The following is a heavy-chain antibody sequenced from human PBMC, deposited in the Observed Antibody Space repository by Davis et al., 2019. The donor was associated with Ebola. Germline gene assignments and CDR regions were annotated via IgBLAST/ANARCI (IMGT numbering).Heavy chain of an antibody. CDR3: ARGQDNSGWVNGWFFDP. D-gene: IGHD5-12*01. CDR2: IFPRDSDT. J-gene: IGHJ5*02. CDR1: GYTFTSYW. Sequence: GGSLRLSCQASGYTFTSYWIGWVRQMPGKGLEWMGIIFPRDSDTRYSPSFQGHVTMSVDKSISTAYLQWSSLRASDTAMYYCARGQDNSGWVNGWFFDPWGQGTLVTVSS. V-gene: IGHV5-51*01.